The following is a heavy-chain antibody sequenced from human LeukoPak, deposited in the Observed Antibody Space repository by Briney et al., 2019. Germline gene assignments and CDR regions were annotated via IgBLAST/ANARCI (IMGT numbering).Heavy chain of an antibody. CDR2: INPGGGST. V-gene: IGHV1-46*01. J-gene: IGHJ3*02. CDR1: GYTFTNYY. CDR3: AKATWYGGNPSGAFDM. Sequence: ASVKVSCKASGYTFTNYYIHWVRQAPGQGLEWMGIINPGGGSTDYAQKFQGRVTMTRDTSTSTVYMELSSLRSEDTAVYYRAKATWYGGNPSGAFDMWGQGTMVTVSS. D-gene: IGHD4/OR15-4a*01.